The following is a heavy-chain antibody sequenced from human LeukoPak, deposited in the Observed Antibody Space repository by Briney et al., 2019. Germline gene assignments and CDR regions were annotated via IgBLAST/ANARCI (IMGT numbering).Heavy chain of an antibody. CDR2: IWYDGSDK. J-gene: IGHJ4*02. CDR3: AKDHDYGDDY. CDR1: GFTFSSYG. D-gene: IGHD4-17*01. V-gene: IGHV3-33*06. Sequence: GRSLRLSCAASGFTFSSYGMHWVRQAPGKGLEWVAVIWYDGSDKYYADSVKGRFTISRDNSKNTLYLQMNSLRAEDTAVDYCAKDHDYGDDYWGQGTLVTVSS.